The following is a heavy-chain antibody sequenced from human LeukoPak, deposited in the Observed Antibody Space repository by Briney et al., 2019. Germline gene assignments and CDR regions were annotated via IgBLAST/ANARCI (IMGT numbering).Heavy chain of an antibody. Sequence: GGSLRLSCAASGFTFSSSAMSWVRQVPGKGLEWVANINQDGSEKYYVDSVKGRFTISRDNAKNSLYPQMNSLRVEDTAVYYCARDGPAAGLYLDYWGQGILVTVSS. D-gene: IGHD6-13*01. CDR1: GFTFSSSA. V-gene: IGHV3-7*03. CDR3: ARDGPAAGLYLDY. CDR2: INQDGSEK. J-gene: IGHJ4*02.